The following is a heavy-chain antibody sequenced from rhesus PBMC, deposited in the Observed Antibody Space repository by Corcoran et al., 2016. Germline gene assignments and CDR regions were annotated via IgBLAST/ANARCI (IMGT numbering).Heavy chain of an antibody. CDR1: GYTFTDYY. CDR2: VDPEDGEA. V-gene: IGHV1-111*02. D-gene: IGHD6-31*01. CDR3: ATEIAAAGSYYFDY. J-gene: IGHJ4*01. Sequence: EVQLVQSGAEVKKPGASVKISCKASGYTFTDYYLHWVRQAPGKGLEGMGRVDPEDGEAIHAKKFQDRVTITADTSTDTAYMELSSLRSEDTAVYYCATEIAAAGSYYFDYWGQGVLVTVSS.